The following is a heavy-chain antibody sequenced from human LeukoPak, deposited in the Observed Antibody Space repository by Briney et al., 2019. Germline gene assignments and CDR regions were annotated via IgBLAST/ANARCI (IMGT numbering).Heavy chain of an antibody. Sequence: SETLSLTCTVSGGSISSGGYYWSWIRQPPGKGLEWIGYIYHSGSTYYNPSLKSRVTISVDRSKNRFSLKLSSVTAADTAVYYCAREGCSSTSCYIGWFDPWGQGTLVTVSS. J-gene: IGHJ5*02. D-gene: IGHD2-2*02. CDR2: IYHSGST. CDR1: GGSISSGGYY. CDR3: AREGCSSTSCYIGWFDP. V-gene: IGHV4-30-2*01.